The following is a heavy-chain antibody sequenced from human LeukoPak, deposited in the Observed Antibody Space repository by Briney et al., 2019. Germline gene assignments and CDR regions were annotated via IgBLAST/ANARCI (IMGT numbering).Heavy chain of an antibody. Sequence: GESLPLSRAASKFPFCIYPKSWVRPAPGEGREWGSSNSGCGGYTYYAGPVKSRFTISRDNPKNTLYLQKNSLRAEDTAIYYCAKDRPNYFESNGHYYRRDGDYWGKGTLVTVSS. D-gene: IGHD3-22*01. CDR2: NSGCGGYT. CDR1: KFPFCIYP. CDR3: AKDRPNYFESNGHYYRRDGDY. J-gene: IGHJ4*02. V-gene: IGHV3-23*01.